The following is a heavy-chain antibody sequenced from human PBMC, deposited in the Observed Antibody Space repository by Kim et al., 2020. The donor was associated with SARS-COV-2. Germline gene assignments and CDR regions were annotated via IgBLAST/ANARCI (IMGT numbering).Heavy chain of an antibody. CDR3: VKDRGSIIRDFDY. CDR1: GFSFHIYA. CDR2: LGDYGSTT. J-gene: IGHJ4*02. V-gene: IGHV3-64D*08. D-gene: IGHD3-3*01. Sequence: GGSLRLSCSASGFSFHIYAMHWVRQAPGKGLEHVSALGDYGSTTFYADSVKGKFTISRDTSVNTLHLQMTSLRPEDTAVYYCVKDRGSIIRDFDYWGQGTLSTVSS.